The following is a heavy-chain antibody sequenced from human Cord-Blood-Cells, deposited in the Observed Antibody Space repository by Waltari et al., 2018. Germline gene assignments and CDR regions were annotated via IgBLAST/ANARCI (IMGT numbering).Heavy chain of an antibody. CDR1: GYTFTAYY. D-gene: IGHD6-19*01. V-gene: IGHV1-2*04. CDR3: ARDPWLDY. J-gene: IGHJ4*02. CDR2: INPNSGGT. Sequence: QVQLVQSGAEVEKHGASVKLSCKASGYTFTAYYMHWVRRAPGQGREWMGWINPNSGGTNYAQKFQGWVTMTRDTSISTAYMELSRLRSDDTAVYYCARDPWLDYWGQGTLVTVSS.